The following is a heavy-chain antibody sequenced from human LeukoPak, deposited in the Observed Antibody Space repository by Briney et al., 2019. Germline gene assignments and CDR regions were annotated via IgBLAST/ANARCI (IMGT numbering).Heavy chain of an antibody. D-gene: IGHD6-19*01. V-gene: IGHV4-59*01. CDR1: GGSISSYY. CDR3: ARVWGSSGWYYFDY. J-gene: IGHJ4*02. CDR2: IYYSGST. Sequence: TTSETLSLTCTVSGGSISSYYWSWIRQPPGKGLEWIGYIYYSGSTNYNPSLKSRVTISVDTSKNQFSLKLSSVTAADTAVYYCARVWGSSGWYYFDYWGQGTLVTVSS.